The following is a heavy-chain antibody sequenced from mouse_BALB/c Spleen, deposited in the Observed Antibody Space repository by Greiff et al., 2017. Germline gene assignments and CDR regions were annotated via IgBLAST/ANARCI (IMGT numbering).Heavy chain of an antibody. CDR1: GFTFSDYY. CDR3: ARGGLAMDY. Sequence: EVQLVESGGGLVKPGGSLKLSCAASGFTFSDYYMYWVRQTPEKRLEWVATISDGGSYTYYPDSVKGRFTISRDNAKNNLYLQMSSLKSEDTAMYYCARGGLAMDYWGQGTSVTVSS. V-gene: IGHV5-4*02. J-gene: IGHJ4*01. CDR2: ISDGGSYT.